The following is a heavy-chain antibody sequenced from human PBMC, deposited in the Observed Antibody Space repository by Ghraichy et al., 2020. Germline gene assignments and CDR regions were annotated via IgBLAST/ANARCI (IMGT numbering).Heavy chain of an antibody. Sequence: GGSLRLSCEASGFSVNSNYMTWVRQPPGKGLEWVSILYSGGSVYYADSVKGRFTISRDNSKNTLYLPMNSLRPEDTALYYCARRSLWFGELFKSYYYMDVWGKGTTVTVSS. V-gene: IGHV3-66*02. CDR2: LYSGGSV. J-gene: IGHJ6*03. D-gene: IGHD3-10*01. CDR1: GFSVNSNY. CDR3: ARRSLWFGELFKSYYYMDV.